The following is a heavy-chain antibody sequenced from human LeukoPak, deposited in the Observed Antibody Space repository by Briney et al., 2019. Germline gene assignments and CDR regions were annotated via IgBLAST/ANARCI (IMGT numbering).Heavy chain of an antibody. V-gene: IGHV3-30*04. CDR1: GFTFSRYA. CDR3: ASVDRSGGNCPPDYYGMDV. J-gene: IGHJ6*02. Sequence: GGSLRLSCAASGFTFSRYAMHWVRQAPGKGLEWVALISYEGSVKYYADSVRGRFTISRDNSKNTLYLQMNSLTAEDTAVYYCASVDRSGGNCPPDYYGMDVWGQGTTVTISS. D-gene: IGHD2-15*01. CDR2: ISYEGSVK.